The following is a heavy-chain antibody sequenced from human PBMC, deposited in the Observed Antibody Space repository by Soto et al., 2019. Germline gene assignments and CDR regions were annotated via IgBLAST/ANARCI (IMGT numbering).Heavy chain of an antibody. CDR3: AKGEGYKWNYEFDP. CDR2: ISGNSIYT. CDR1: GFTFSDYY. Sequence: QRLSCSASGFTFSDYYMSWIRQAPGKGLEWVSYISGNSIYTNYGDSVKGRFTISRDNAKNSLYLQMNSLRAEDTAVYYCAKGEGYKWNYEFDPWGQGTRVTVSS. J-gene: IGHJ5*02. D-gene: IGHD1-7*01. V-gene: IGHV3-11*06.